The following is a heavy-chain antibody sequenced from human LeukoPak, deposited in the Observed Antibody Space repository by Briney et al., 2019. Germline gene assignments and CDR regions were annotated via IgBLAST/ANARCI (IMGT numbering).Heavy chain of an antibody. D-gene: IGHD1-1*01. Sequence: PSATLSLTCTVSGGSISSSSYYWGWIRQPPGKGREWIGSIYYSGSTYHNPSLKSRVTISVDTSKNQFSLKLSSVTAADTAVYYCARGTRSSSYYFDYWGQGTLVIVSS. CDR2: IYYSGST. CDR1: GGSISSSSYY. CDR3: ARGTRSSSYYFDY. J-gene: IGHJ4*02. V-gene: IGHV4-39*01.